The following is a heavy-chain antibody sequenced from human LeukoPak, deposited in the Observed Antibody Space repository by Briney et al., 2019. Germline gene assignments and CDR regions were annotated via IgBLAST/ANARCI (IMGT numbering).Heavy chain of an antibody. J-gene: IGHJ6*02. Sequence: GGSLRLSCAASGFTFSSYWMNWARQAPGKGLEWVASINHNGNVNYYVDSVKGRFTISRDNAKNSLYPQMSNLRAEDTAVYFCAKGGGLDVWGQGATVTVSS. D-gene: IGHD3-16*01. V-gene: IGHV3-7*03. CDR1: GFTFSSYW. CDR2: INHNGNVN. CDR3: AKGGGLDV.